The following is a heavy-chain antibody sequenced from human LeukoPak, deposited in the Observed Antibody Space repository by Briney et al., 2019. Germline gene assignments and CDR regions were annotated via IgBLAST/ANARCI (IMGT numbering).Heavy chain of an antibody. J-gene: IGHJ4*02. D-gene: IGHD2-2*01. CDR1: GFTFSIYD. Sequence: PGGSLRLSCAASGFTFSIYDMQWVRQATGKGLEWVSAIGYAGDTHYSGSVKGRFTISQEKAKNSLYVEMDSVRAGDRAVDYCAKGEVAPAAKRVFRPLDYWGQGTLVTVSS. CDR3: AKGEVAPAAKRVFRPLDY. V-gene: IGHV3-13*04. CDR2: IGYAGDT.